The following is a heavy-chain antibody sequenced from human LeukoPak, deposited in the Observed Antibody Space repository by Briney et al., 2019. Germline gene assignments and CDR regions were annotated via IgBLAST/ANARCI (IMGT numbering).Heavy chain of an antibody. J-gene: IGHJ4*02. CDR2: ISSSGSAI. CDR1: GFTFSSYE. V-gene: IGHV3-48*03. CDR3: ARDPASIDSSGYSYGF. D-gene: IGHD3-22*01. Sequence: GGSLRLSCAASGFTFSSYEMDWVRQAPGKGLERVSYISSSGSAIYYADSVKGRFTISRDNTRHSLYLQMNSLRAEDTAVYYCARDPASIDSSGYSYGFWGQGTLVTVSS.